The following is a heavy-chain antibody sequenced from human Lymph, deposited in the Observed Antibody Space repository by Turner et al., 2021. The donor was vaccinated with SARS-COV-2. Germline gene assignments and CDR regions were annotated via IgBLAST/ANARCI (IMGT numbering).Heavy chain of an antibody. CDR3: ARDIPTTADYFDY. CDR1: GFTFSTYS. Sequence: EVQLVESGGGPVKPGGSLRLSCAASGFTFSTYSMNWVRQAPGKGLEWISSISSSSSYIYYADSVKGRFTISRDDAKNSLYLQMNSLRAEDTAVYYCARDIPTTADYFDYWGQGTLVTVSS. CDR2: ISSSSSYI. V-gene: IGHV3-21*01. J-gene: IGHJ4*02. D-gene: IGHD4-17*01.